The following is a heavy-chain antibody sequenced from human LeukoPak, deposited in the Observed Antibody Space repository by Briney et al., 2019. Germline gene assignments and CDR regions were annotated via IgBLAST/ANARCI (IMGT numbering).Heavy chain of an antibody. CDR1: GFTFSSYW. J-gene: IGHJ4*02. V-gene: IGHV3-7*01. Sequence: AGGSLRLSCAASGFTFSSYWMSWVRQAPGKGLEWVANIKQDGSEKYYVDSVKGRFTISRDNAKNSLYLQMNSLRAEDTAVYYCARSLGSGWSTVYYFDYWGQGTLVTVSS. CDR2: IKQDGSEK. CDR3: ARSLGSGWSTVYYFDY. D-gene: IGHD6-19*01.